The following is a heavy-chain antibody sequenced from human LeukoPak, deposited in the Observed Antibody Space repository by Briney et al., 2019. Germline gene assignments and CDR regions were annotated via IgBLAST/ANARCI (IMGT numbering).Heavy chain of an antibody. J-gene: IGHJ4*02. CDR3: ARAVSGWQAIDY. D-gene: IGHD6-19*01. CDR1: GLTFSSSW. Sequence: TGGSLRLSCAASGLTFSSSWMYWVRQAPGKGLVWVSDINSDGSNTRYADSVRGRFTISRDNAKEMVHLQMNSLRAEDTAGYYCARAVSGWQAIDYWGQGTLVTFSS. CDR2: INSDGSNT. V-gene: IGHV3-74*01.